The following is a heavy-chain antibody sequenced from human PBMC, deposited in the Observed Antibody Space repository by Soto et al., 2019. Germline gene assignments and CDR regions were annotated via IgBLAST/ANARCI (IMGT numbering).Heavy chain of an antibody. J-gene: IGHJ6*02. D-gene: IGHD6-19*01. V-gene: IGHV4-39*07. CDR3: ARALGVYSSGWYSEMDV. CDR1: GSSISSSSYY. CDR2: IYYSGST. Sequence: SETLSLTCTVSGSSISSSSYYWGWIRQPPGKGLEWIGSIYYSGSTYYNPSLKSRVTISVDTSKNQFSLKLSSVTAADTAVYYCARALGVYSSGWYSEMDVWGQGTTVTVSS.